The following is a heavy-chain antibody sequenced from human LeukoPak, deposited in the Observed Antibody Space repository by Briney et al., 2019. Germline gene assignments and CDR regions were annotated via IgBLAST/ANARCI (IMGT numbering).Heavy chain of an antibody. D-gene: IGHD6-13*01. CDR3: ARDLGSSSWYWGYYFDY. CDR2: INPNSGGT. V-gene: IGHV1-2*02. CDR1: GYTFTGYY. Sequence: ASVKVSCKASGYTFTGYYMHWVRQAPGQGLEWMGWINPNSGGTNYAQKFQGRVTMTRDTSISTAYMELSRLRSDDTAVYYCARDLGSSSWYWGYYFDYWGQGTLVTVSS. J-gene: IGHJ4*02.